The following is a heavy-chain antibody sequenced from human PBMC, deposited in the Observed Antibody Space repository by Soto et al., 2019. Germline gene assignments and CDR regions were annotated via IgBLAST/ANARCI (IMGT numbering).Heavy chain of an antibody. V-gene: IGHV5-51*01. CDR2: IYAGDSDT. J-gene: IGHJ5*02. Sequence: PGESLKISCTGVGYSFTSYWIGWVRQMPGKGLELVGIIYAGDSDTRYIPSFQGQVTISAEKYITTPCVKWTRLKSSYTAMSYCAGGHCNTNICHPGFDPGRQGILVTVSS. CDR1: GYSFTSYW. D-gene: IGHD2-2*01. CDR3: AGGHCNTNICHPGFDP.